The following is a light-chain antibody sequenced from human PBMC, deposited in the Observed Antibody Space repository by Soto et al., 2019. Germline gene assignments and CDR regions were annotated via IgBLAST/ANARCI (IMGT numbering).Light chain of an antibody. Sequence: ERGRTQSPATLSVSPGGRATLSCRASRSVSSNLAWYQQKPGQAPRLLIYGASTRATGIPARFSGSGSGTEFTLTINSLEPEDFAVYYCQQRSNWPPITFGQGTRLEI. V-gene: IGKV3-15*01. J-gene: IGKJ5*01. CDR2: GAS. CDR1: RSVSSN. CDR3: QQRSNWPPIT.